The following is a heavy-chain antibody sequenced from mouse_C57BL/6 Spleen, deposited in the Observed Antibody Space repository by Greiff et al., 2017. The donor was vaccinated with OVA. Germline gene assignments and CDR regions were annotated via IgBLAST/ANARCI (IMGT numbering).Heavy chain of an antibody. Sequence: EVQLQQSGPELVKPGASVKIPCKASGYTFTDYNMDWVKQSHGKSLEWIGDINPNNGGTIYNQKFKGKATLTVDKSSSTAYMELRSLTSEDTAVYYCARGSGFPGFAYWGQGTLVTVSA. J-gene: IGHJ3*01. V-gene: IGHV1-18*01. CDR2: INPNNGGT. CDR1: GYTFTDYN. CDR3: ARGSGFPGFAY.